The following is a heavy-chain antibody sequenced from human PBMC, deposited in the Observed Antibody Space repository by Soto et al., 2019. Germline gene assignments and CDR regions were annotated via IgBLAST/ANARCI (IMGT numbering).Heavy chain of an antibody. CDR3: AREGPRPSYYYGMYV. V-gene: IGHV1-18*01. Sequence: QVQLVQAGAEVKKPGASVKVSCKSSGYTFSMSGIRWVRQAPGQGLEWMGGISGYNGNTNYEQKFQDRVTMTTDTSTNRAYMELRSLRSDDTAVYYCAREGPRPSYYYGMYVWGKGTKVTVSS. J-gene: IGHJ6*04. CDR1: GYTFSMSG. CDR2: ISGYNGNT.